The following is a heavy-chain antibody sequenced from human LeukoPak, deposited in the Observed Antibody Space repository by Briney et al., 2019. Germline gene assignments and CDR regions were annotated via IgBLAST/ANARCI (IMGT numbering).Heavy chain of an antibody. Sequence: AGGSLRLSCAASGFTFSSYAMSWVRQAPGKGLEWVSAISGSGGSTNYADSVKGRFTISRDSSKNTLYLQMYSLGAEDTAVYYCETNYGYSSGWYLDYWGQGTLVTVSS. CDR1: GFTFSSYA. V-gene: IGHV3-23*01. CDR2: ISGSGGST. D-gene: IGHD6-19*01. J-gene: IGHJ4*02. CDR3: ETNYGYSSGWYLDY.